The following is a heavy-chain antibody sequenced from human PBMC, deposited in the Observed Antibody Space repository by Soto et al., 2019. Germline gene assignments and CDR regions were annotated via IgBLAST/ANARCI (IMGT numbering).Heavy chain of an antibody. J-gene: IGHJ4*02. CDR1: GFTFSDYA. CDR3: AKADYVGF. V-gene: IGHV3-23*01. CDR2: ISESGART. D-gene: IGHD4-17*01. Sequence: EVQLLESGGDLVQPGGSLRLSCAASGFTFSDYALSWVRQGPGKGLEWVSTISESGARTYYADSVKGRFTISRDTPKSTLYLQMNSPRAEDTAVYYCAKADYVGFWGRGTLVTVSS.